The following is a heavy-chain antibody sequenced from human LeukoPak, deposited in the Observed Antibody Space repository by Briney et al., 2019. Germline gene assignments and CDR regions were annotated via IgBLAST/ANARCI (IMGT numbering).Heavy chain of an antibody. CDR2: ITRSSYI. J-gene: IGHJ5*02. D-gene: IGHD5-12*01. Sequence: AALRLSCAASGFNFSSYSMNWVRQAPGKGVEWVSSITRSSYIYYADSVKGRFTISRDNAKNSLYLQMNSLRAEDTAVYYCAKNRGYDLEAGVSWFDPWGQGALVTVSS. CDR1: GFNFSSYS. V-gene: IGHV3-21*01. CDR3: AKNRGYDLEAGVSWFDP.